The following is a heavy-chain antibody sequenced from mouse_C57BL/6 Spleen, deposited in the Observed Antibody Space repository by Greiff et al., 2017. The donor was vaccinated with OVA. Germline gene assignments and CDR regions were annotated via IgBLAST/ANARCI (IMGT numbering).Heavy chain of an antibody. CDR2: ISSGSSTI. D-gene: IGHD1-1*01. Sequence: EVQLVESGGGLVKPGGSLKLSCAASGFTFSDYGMHWVRQAPEKGLEWVAYISSGSSTIYYADTVKGRFTISRDNAKNTLFLQMTSLRSEDTAMYYCATTVVAPFAHWGQGTLVTVSA. CDR1: GFTFSDYG. V-gene: IGHV5-17*01. CDR3: ATTVVAPFAH. J-gene: IGHJ3*01.